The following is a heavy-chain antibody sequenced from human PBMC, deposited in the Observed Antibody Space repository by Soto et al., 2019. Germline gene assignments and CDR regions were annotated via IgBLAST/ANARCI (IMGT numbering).Heavy chain of an antibody. J-gene: IGHJ6*02. V-gene: IGHV3-21*01. Sequence: EVQLVESEGGLVKPGGSLRLSCAASGFTFSSYSMNWVRQAPGKGLEWVSSISSSSSYIYYADSVKGRFTISRDNAKNSLYLQMNSLRAEDTAVYYCARDRTIFGVGYGMDVWGQGTTVTVSS. CDR3: ARDRTIFGVGYGMDV. CDR2: ISSSSSYI. CDR1: GFTFSSYS. D-gene: IGHD3-3*01.